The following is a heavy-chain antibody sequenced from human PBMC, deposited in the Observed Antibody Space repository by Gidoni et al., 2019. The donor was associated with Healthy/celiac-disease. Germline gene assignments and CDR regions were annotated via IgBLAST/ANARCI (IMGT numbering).Heavy chain of an antibody. CDR1: GGSISSGGYY. J-gene: IGHJ3*02. Sequence: QVQLQESGPGLVKPSQTLSLTCTVSGGSISSGGYYWSWIRQPPGKGLEWIGYIYYSGSTYYNPSLKSRVTISVDTSKNQFSLKLSSVTAADTAVYYCARELATRGPNLGIAVAGTNYDAFDIWGQGTMVTVSS. CDR2: IYYSGST. D-gene: IGHD6-19*01. V-gene: IGHV4-31*03. CDR3: ARELATRGPNLGIAVAGTNYDAFDI.